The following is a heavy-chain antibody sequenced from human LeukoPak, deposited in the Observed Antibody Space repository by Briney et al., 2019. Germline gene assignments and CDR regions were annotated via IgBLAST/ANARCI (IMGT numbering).Heavy chain of an antibody. Sequence: SETLSLTCAVYGGSFSGYYWSWIRQPPGKGLEWIGHIFYSGSTNYNPSLKSRVTISVDRPKDHFSLEMTSVTAADTAVYYCARRTLFGDYIDYWGQGALVRVSS. V-gene: IGHV4-59*01. CDR1: GGSFSGYY. CDR2: IFYSGST. D-gene: IGHD3-10*01. CDR3: ARRTLFGDYIDY. J-gene: IGHJ4*02.